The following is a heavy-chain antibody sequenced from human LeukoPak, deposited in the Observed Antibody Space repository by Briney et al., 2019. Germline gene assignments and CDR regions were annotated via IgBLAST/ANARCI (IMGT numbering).Heavy chain of an antibody. D-gene: IGHD6-19*01. CDR3: ARRGGIAVH. Sequence: PSDTLSLTCTVSGGSISSSSCYWGWIRQPPGKWLEWIGSIYYSGSTYYNPSLKSRVTISVDTSKNQFSLKLSSVTAADTAVYYCARRGGIAVHWGQGTLVTVSS. J-gene: IGHJ4*02. V-gene: IGHV4-39*01. CDR2: IYYSGST. CDR1: GGSISSSSCY.